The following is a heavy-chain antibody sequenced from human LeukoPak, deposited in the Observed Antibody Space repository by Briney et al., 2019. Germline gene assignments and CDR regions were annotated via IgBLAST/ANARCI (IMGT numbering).Heavy chain of an antibody. D-gene: IGHD6-13*01. V-gene: IGHV1-69*05. CDR3: ARDQVAAAAGKTADMGY. CDR1: GGTFSSYA. Sequence: SVKVSCKASGGTFSSYAISWVRQAPGQGLEWMGGIIPIFGTANYAQKFQGRVTITTDESTSTAYMELSSLRSEDTAVYYCARDQVAAAAGKTADMGYWGQGTLVTVSS. CDR2: IIPIFGTA. J-gene: IGHJ4*02.